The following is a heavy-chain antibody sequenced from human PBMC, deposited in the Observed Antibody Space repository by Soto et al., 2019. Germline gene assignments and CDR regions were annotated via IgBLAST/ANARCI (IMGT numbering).Heavy chain of an antibody. CDR1: GGSISSYY. Sequence: SETLSLTCTVSGGSISSYYWSWIRQPPGKGLEWIGYIYYSGSTNYNPSLKSRVTISVDMSKNQFSLKLSSVTAADTAVYYCACVLGCSGGSCYSGGFDYWGQGTLVTVSS. J-gene: IGHJ4*02. D-gene: IGHD2-15*01. CDR3: ACVLGCSGGSCYSGGFDY. V-gene: IGHV4-59*01. CDR2: IYYSGST.